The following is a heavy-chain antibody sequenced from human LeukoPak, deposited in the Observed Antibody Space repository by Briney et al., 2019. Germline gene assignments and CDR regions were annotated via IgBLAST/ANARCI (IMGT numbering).Heavy chain of an antibody. J-gene: IGHJ4*02. D-gene: IGHD3-10*01. V-gene: IGHV3-9*01. CDR3: ARDRPRLPRNGGLVDY. Sequence: GGSLRLSCAASGFTFDDYAMHWVRQAPGKGLEWVSGISWNSGSIGYADSVKGRFTISRDNAKNSLYLQMNSLRAEDTAVYYCARDRPRLPRNGGLVDYWGQGTLVTVSS. CDR2: ISWNSGSI. CDR1: GFTFDDYA.